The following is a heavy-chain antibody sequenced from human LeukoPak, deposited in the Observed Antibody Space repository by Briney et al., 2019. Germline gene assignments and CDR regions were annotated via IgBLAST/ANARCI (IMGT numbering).Heavy chain of an antibody. D-gene: IGHD3-22*01. CDR2: IIPIFGTA. V-gene: IGHV1-69*05. Sequence: VSCKASGGTFSSYAISWVRQAPGQGLEWMGGIIPIFGTANYAQKFQGTVTITTDESTSTAYMELSSLRSEDTAVYYCARDGYYDSSGYYWVDYWGQGTLVTVSS. CDR3: ARDGYYDSSGYYWVDY. CDR1: GGTFSSYA. J-gene: IGHJ4*02.